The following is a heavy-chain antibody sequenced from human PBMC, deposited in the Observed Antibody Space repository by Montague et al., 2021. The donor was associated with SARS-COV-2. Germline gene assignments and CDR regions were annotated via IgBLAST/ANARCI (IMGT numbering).Heavy chain of an antibody. Sequence: SETLSLTCTVSGGSLNSFYWGWVRQPPGKGLEWIGYISHLGSINYNRSLRSRVALLVDTSKNQFSLNLNSVTATDTAVYFCARDHEMASQPGYFDAWGQGTLVTVAS. D-gene: IGHD5-24*01. CDR2: ISHLGSI. J-gene: IGHJ4*02. V-gene: IGHV4-4*08. CDR1: GGSLNSFY. CDR3: ARDHEMASQPGYFDA.